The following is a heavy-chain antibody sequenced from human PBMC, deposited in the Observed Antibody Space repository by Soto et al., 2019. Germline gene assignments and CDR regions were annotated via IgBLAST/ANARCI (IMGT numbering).Heavy chain of an antibody. CDR2: ISDIGGST. J-gene: IGHJ6*03. Sequence: ELELLESGGGLVQAGGSLRLSCAASGFIFSSYGMNWVRQAPGKGLEWVSGISDIGGSTYYADSVKGRFTVSRDNSKDPLYLQVSSLSAEDTAVYYCAKSGGIPLYYMDVWGKGTTVTVYS. D-gene: IGHD3-10*01. CDR1: GFIFSSYG. V-gene: IGHV3-23*01. CDR3: AKSGGIPLYYMDV.